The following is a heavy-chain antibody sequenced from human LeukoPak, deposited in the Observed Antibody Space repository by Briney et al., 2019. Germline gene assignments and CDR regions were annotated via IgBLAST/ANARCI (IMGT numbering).Heavy chain of an antibody. Sequence: SETLSLTCTVSGYSISSGYYWGWIRQPPGKGLEWIGSIYHSGSTYYNPSLKSRVTISVDTSSNQFFLRLTSLTAADTAMYYCAREGGGSYSRGWFDPWGQGTLVSVSS. CDR2: IYHSGST. D-gene: IGHD1-26*01. CDR3: AREGGGSYSRGWFDP. J-gene: IGHJ5*02. V-gene: IGHV4-38-2*02. CDR1: GYSISSGYY.